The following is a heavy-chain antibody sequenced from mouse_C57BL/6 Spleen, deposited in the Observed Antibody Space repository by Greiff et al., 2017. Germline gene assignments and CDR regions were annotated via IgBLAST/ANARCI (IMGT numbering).Heavy chain of an antibody. CDR2: INPNNGGT. CDR1: GYTFTDYN. D-gene: IGHD2-2*01. Sequence: VQLKESGPELVKPGASVKIPCKASGYTFTDYNMDWVKQSHGKSLEWIGDINPNNGGTIYNQKFKGTATLTVDKSSSTAYMELRSLTSEDTAVYYCARRGYTLYAMDYWGQGTSVTVSS. CDR3: ARRGYTLYAMDY. V-gene: IGHV1-18*01. J-gene: IGHJ4*01.